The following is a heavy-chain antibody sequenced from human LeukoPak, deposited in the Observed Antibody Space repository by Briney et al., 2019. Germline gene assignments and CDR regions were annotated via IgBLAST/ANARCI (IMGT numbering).Heavy chain of an antibody. J-gene: IGHJ5*02. V-gene: IGHV3-23*01. Sequence: GGSLRLSCAASGLTISNYAMMWVRQAPGKGLEWVSTLTGDGSTFYAASVRGRFTFFRDDSKSTLFLQMNSLAAEDTAVYYCSKGRASGLVDWFDPWGQGTLVTVSS. CDR2: LTGDGST. CDR1: GLTISNYA. CDR3: SKGRASGLVDWFDP. D-gene: IGHD6-13*01.